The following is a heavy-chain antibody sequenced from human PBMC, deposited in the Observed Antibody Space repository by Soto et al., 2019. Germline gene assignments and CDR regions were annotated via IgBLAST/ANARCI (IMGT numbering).Heavy chain of an antibody. D-gene: IGHD3-10*01. CDR2: IYYSGST. J-gene: IGHJ6*02. CDR3: ARDTGAYYGMDV. CDR1: GGSISSGDYY. V-gene: IGHV4-30-4*01. Sequence: RSLTCTVSGGSISSGDYYWSWIRQPPGKGLEWIGYIYYSGSTYYNPSLKSRVTISVDTSKNQFSLKLSSVTAADTAVYYCARDTGAYYGMDVWGQGTTVTVS.